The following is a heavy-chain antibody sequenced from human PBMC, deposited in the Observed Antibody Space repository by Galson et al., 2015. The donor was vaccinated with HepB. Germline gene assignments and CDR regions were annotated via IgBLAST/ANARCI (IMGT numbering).Heavy chain of an antibody. J-gene: IGHJ6*02. CDR1: GFSLTVNGVG. V-gene: IGHV2-5*01. D-gene: IGHD3-10*02. CDR2: IDWNDDK. Sequence: PALVKPTQTLTLTCTFSGFSLTVNGVGVGWIRQPPGKALEWLALIDWNDDKRYSPSLQSRLTITKDTSKNQVVLTMTNMDPVDTATYYCVHTTFLGSANYKERGMDVWGQGTTLTVSS. CDR3: VHTTFLGSANYKERGMDV.